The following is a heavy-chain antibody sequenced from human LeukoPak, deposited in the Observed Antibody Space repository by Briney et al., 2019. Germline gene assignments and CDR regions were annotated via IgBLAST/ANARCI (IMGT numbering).Heavy chain of an antibody. Sequence: GGSLRLSCAAFGFTVSSNYMSWVRQAPGKGLEWVSVIYSGGSTYYADSVKGRFTISRHNSKNTLYLQMNSLRAEDTAVYYCAREVVVVTAPYYYYYYGMDVWGQGTTVTVSS. CDR1: GFTVSSNY. V-gene: IGHV3-53*04. CDR2: IYSGGST. CDR3: AREVVVVTAPYYYYYYGMDV. D-gene: IGHD2-21*02. J-gene: IGHJ6*02.